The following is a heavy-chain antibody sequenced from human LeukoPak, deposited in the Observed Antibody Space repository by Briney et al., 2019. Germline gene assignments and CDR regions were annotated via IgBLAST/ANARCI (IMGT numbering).Heavy chain of an antibody. CDR1: GYTFTNYD. V-gene: IGHV1-46*01. CDR2: INPSGGST. J-gene: IGHJ4*02. D-gene: IGHD6-6*01. Sequence: ASVKVSCKASGYTFTNYDISWVRQAPGHGLEWMGMINPSGGSTSYAQKFQGRVTMTRDTSTSTVYLELSSLRSEDTAVYYCARAYSTSSPFDYWGQGTLVTVSS. CDR3: ARAYSTSSPFDY.